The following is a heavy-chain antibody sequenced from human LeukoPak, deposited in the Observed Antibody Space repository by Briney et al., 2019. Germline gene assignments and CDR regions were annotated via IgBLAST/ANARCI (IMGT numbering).Heavy chain of an antibody. Sequence: SVKVSCKASGFTFTSSAVQWVRQARGQRLEWIGWIVVGSGNTNYAQKFQERVTITRDMSTSTAYMELSSLRSEDTAVYYCATVHQGSGSYCFDYWGQGTLVTVSS. CDR3: ATVHQGSGSYCFDY. J-gene: IGHJ4*02. V-gene: IGHV1-58*01. D-gene: IGHD3-10*01. CDR2: IVVGSGNT. CDR1: GFTFTSSA.